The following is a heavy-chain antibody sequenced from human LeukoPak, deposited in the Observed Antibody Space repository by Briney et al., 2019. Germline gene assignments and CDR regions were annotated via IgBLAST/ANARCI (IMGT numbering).Heavy chain of an antibody. J-gene: IGHJ5*02. V-gene: IGHV4-34*01. CDR1: GGSFSGYY. CDR3: ARALCSGGSCFWFDP. D-gene: IGHD2-15*01. CDR2: INHSGST. Sequence: SETLSLTCAVCGGSFSGYYWSWIRQPPGKGLEWIGEINHSGSTNYNPSLKSRVTISVDTSKNQFSLKLSSVTAADTAVYYCARALCSGGSCFWFDPWGQGTLVTVSS.